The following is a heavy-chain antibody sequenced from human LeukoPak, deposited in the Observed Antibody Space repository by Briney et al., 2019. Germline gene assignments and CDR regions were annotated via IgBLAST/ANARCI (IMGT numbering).Heavy chain of an antibody. V-gene: IGHV4-38-2*02. D-gene: IGHD5-18*01. J-gene: IGHJ4*02. CDR3: ARRSWIQLWSSFDY. Sequence: PSETLSLTCTVSGYSINSGYYWVWIRQPPGQGLEWIGSIYRSGSTNYNPSLKSRVTISVDTSKNQFSLKVSSVTAADTAVYYCARRSWIQLWSSFDYWGQGTLVTVSS. CDR1: GYSINSGYY. CDR2: IYRSGST.